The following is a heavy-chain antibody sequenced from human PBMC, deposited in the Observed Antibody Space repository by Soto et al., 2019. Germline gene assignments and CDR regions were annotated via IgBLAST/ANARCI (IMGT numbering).Heavy chain of an antibody. CDR2: IWYDGSNK. Sequence: GGSLRLSCAASGFTFSSYGMHWVRQAPGKGLEWVAVIWYDGSNKYYADYVKGRFTISRDNSKNTLYLQMNSLRAEDTAVYYCAREDTAMAHYYYYGMDVWGQGTTVTVSS. CDR1: GFTFSSYG. V-gene: IGHV3-33*01. J-gene: IGHJ6*02. D-gene: IGHD5-18*01. CDR3: AREDTAMAHYYYYGMDV.